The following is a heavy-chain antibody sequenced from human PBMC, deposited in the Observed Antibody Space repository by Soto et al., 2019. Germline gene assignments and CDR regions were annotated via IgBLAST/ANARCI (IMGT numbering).Heavy chain of an antibody. CDR2: IVVGSGNT. J-gene: IGHJ3*02. D-gene: IGHD3-22*01. CDR1: GFTFSSSA. Sequence: SVKVSCQASGFTFSSSAVQWVRQARGQRLEWIGWIVVGSGNTNYAQKFQERVTISRDMSTSTAYMELSSLRSEDTAVYYCAADGYFYDSSYAFDIWGLGTTVTVSS. CDR3: AADGYFYDSSYAFDI. V-gene: IGHV1-58*01.